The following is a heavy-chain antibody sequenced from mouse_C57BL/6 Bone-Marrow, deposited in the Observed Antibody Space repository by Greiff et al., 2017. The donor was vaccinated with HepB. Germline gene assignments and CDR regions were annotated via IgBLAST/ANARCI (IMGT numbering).Heavy chain of an antibody. D-gene: IGHD2-4*01. CDR1: GFTFSDYY. CDR2: ISNGGGST. CDR3: ARHYDYDLYAMDY. Sequence: EVQLQESGGGLVQPGGSLKLSCAASGFTFSDYYMYWVRQTPEKRLEWVAYISNGGGSTYYPDTVKGRFTISRDNAKNTLYLQMSRLKSEDTAMYYCARHYDYDLYAMDYWGQGTSVTVSS. J-gene: IGHJ4*01. V-gene: IGHV5-12*01.